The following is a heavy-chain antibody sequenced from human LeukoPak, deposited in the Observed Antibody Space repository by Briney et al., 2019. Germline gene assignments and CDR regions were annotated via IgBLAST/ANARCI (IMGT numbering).Heavy chain of an antibody. CDR2: ISWNSGSI. V-gene: IGHV3-9*01. Sequence: PGGPLRLSCAASGFTFDDYAMHWVRQAPGKGLEWVSGISWNSGSIGYADSVKGRFTISRDNAKNSLYLQMNSLRAEDTALYYCAKDSMATMGNYFDYWGQGTLVTVSS. J-gene: IGHJ4*02. D-gene: IGHD5-24*01. CDR1: GFTFDDYA. CDR3: AKDSMATMGNYFDY.